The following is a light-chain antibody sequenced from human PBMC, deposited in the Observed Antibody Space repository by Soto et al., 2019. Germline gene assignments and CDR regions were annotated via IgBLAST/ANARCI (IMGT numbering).Light chain of an antibody. CDR1: QSVNSY. V-gene: IGKV3-11*01. Sequence: EIVFTRSPATLPLSRGQRATLSCSASQSVNSYLFWFQQKPGKAPRXLXDNXSKMERGGPARLSGSGSATEFTLTISSLDPEDFATYYCQQRRNGPITFGQGTRLDIK. CDR3: QQRRNGPIT. CDR2: NXS. J-gene: IGKJ5*01.